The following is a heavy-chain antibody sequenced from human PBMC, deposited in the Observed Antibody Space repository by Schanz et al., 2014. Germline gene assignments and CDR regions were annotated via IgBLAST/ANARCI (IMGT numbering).Heavy chain of an antibody. Sequence: EVQLVESGGGLVQPGRSLRLSCVASGFRFDDYAMHWVRQAPEKGLEWVSYISSSSGTIYYADSVKGRFTISRDNAKNLLYLQMNGLRAEDTAVYFCARDLSSLIQGDVWGKGTTVTVSS. CDR2: ISSSSGTI. CDR3: ARDLSSLIQGDV. D-gene: IGHD2-2*01. CDR1: GFRFDDYA. J-gene: IGHJ6*04. V-gene: IGHV3-48*01.